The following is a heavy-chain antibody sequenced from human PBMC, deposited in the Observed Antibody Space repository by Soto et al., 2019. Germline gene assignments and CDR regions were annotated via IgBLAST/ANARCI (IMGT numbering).Heavy chain of an antibody. CDR2: IIPLFGTA. V-gene: IGHV1-69*13. D-gene: IGHD3-16*01. Sequence: GASVKVSCTASGGTFSVYAISWVLQAPGQGLEWMGGIIPLFGTANYAQKFQGRVTITADESTSTAYIELSSLRSEDTSVYYCARALNDYVWGSYYYYYGMDVWGQGTTVSVSS. CDR1: GGTFSVYA. J-gene: IGHJ6*02. CDR3: ARALNDYVWGSYYYYYGMDV.